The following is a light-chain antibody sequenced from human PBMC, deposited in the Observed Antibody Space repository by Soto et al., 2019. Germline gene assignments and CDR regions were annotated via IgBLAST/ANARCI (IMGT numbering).Light chain of an antibody. CDR2: GAS. CDR3: QQYNNSWT. Sequence: EIVMTQSPATLSVSPGERATLSCTASQSVSSNLAWYQQKPGQAPRLLSYGASTRATGIPARFSGSGSGTEFTLTTSNLQSEDFAVYYCQQYNNSWTFGQGTKVDI. J-gene: IGKJ1*01. CDR1: QSVSSN. V-gene: IGKV3-15*01.